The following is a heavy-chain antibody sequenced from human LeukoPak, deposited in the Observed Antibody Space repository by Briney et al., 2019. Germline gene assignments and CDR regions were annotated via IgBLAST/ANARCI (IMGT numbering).Heavy chain of an antibody. CDR1: GYTFTGYF. CDR2: INPNSGGT. D-gene: IGHD3-10*01. Sequence: ASVKVSCKASGYTFTGYFKHWVRQAPGQGLEWMGWINPNSGGTNYAEKFQGRVTMTRDTSISTAYMELSSLRSDDTAVYYCAKDQEAGDRFYNWFDPWGQGTLVTVSS. J-gene: IGHJ5*02. CDR3: AKDQEAGDRFYNWFDP. V-gene: IGHV1-2*02.